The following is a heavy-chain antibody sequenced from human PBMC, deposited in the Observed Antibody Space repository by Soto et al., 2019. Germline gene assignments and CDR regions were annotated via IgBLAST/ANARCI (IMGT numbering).Heavy chain of an antibody. Sequence: GGSLRLSCAASGFTFSSYAMSWVRQAPGKGLEWVSAISGSGGSTYYADSVKGRFTISRDNSKNTLYLQMNSLRAEDTAVYYCAKDSIVVVVAATVVRPYYFDYWGQGTLVTVSS. CDR1: GFTFSSYA. V-gene: IGHV3-23*01. J-gene: IGHJ4*02. CDR2: ISGSGGST. CDR3: AKDSIVVVVAATVVRPYYFDY. D-gene: IGHD2-15*01.